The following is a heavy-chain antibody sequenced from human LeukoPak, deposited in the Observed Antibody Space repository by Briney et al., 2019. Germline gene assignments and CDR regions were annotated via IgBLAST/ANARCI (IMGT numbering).Heavy chain of an antibody. V-gene: IGHV3-33*06. CDR2: IWYDGSNK. CDR1: GFTFSSYG. D-gene: IGHD6-13*01. Sequence: GGSLRLSCAASGFTFSSYGMHWVRQAPGKGLEWVAVIWYDGSNKYYADSVKGRFTISRDNSKNTLYLQMNSLRAEDTAVYYCAKGIAAAGSRTVDYWGQGTLVTVSS. CDR3: AKGIAAAGSRTVDY. J-gene: IGHJ4*02.